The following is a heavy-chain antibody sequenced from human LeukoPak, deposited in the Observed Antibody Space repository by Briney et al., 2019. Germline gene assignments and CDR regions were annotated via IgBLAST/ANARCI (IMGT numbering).Heavy chain of an antibody. CDR3: ATFGATVTTFDY. CDR1: GYTLTELS. D-gene: IGHD4-17*01. V-gene: IGHV1-24*01. J-gene: IGHJ4*02. CDR2: FDPEDGET. Sequence: ASVKVSCKVSGYTLTELSMHWVRQAPGKGLEWMGGFDPEDGETIYAQKFQGGVTMTEDTSTDTAYMELSSLRSEDTAVYYCATFGATVTTFDYWGQGTLVTVSS.